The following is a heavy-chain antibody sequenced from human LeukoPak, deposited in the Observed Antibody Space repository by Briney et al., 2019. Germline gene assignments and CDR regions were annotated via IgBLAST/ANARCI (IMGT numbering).Heavy chain of an antibody. CDR1: GGSFSGYY. CDR3: ATKDYGDHATFDY. CDR2: INHSGST. V-gene: IGHV4-34*01. J-gene: IGHJ4*02. D-gene: IGHD4-17*01. Sequence: SETLSLTCAVYGGSFSGYYWSWIRQPPGKGLEWIGEINHSGSTNYNPSLKSRVTISVDTSKNQFSVKLSSVTAADTAVYYCATKDYGDHATFDYWGQGTLVTVSS.